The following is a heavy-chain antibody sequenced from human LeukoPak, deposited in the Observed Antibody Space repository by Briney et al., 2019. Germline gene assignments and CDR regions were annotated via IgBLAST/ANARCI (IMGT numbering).Heavy chain of an antibody. V-gene: IGHV5-51*01. CDR3: ARGRGSASGAQNWFDP. D-gene: IGHD3-10*01. CDR1: GYSFTDYW. J-gene: IGHJ5*02. Sequence: GESLKISCKGSGYSFTDYWIGWVRQMPGKGLEWMGIIYPGDSDTRYSPSFQGQVTISADKSISTAYLQWSSLKASDTAMYYCARGRGSASGAQNWFDPWGQGTLVTVSS. CDR2: IYPGDSDT.